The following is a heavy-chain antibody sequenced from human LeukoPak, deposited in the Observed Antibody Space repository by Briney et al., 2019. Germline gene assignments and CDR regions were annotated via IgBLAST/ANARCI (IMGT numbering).Heavy chain of an antibody. CDR3: VKGSAAVGDNTRLFDY. Sequence: SGGSLRLSCAASGFTFSSYWMHWVRQAPGKGLVWVSRINSDGSRTSYADSVKGRFTISRDNAKNTLYLQMNSLRAEDTAVYFCVKGSAAVGDNTRLFDYWGQGTLVTVSS. CDR2: INSDGSRT. J-gene: IGHJ4*02. V-gene: IGHV3-74*01. CDR1: GFTFSSYW. D-gene: IGHD1-26*01.